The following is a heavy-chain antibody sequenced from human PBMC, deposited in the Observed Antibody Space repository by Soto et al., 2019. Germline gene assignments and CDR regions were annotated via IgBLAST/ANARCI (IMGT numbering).Heavy chain of an antibody. CDR3: AKDCRRLAVSGSAFDS. J-gene: IGHJ4*02. V-gene: IGHV3-23*01. D-gene: IGHD6-13*01. Sequence: PVGSLRLSCAASGFTFNDYAMAWVRQAPGNGLEWVSSISGSGGHSSYADSVKGRFTISRDSVKNMLSLDMSDLRAEDTAVYYCAKDCRRLAVSGSAFDSWGQGVLVTVSS. CDR1: GFTFNDYA. CDR2: ISGSGGHS.